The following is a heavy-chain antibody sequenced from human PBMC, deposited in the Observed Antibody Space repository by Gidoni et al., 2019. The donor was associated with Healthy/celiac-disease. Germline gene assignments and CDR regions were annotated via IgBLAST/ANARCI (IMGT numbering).Heavy chain of an antibody. Sequence: QVQLVESGGGVVQPGRSLRLSCAASGFTFSSYGMHWVRQAPGKGREWVAVIWYDGSNKYYADSVKGRFTISRDNSKNTLYLQMNSLRAEDTAVYYCARVLAVAGYYYYYGMDVWGQGTTVTVSS. J-gene: IGHJ6*02. D-gene: IGHD6-19*01. CDR3: ARVLAVAGYYYYYGMDV. CDR1: GFTFSSYG. V-gene: IGHV3-33*01. CDR2: IWYDGSNK.